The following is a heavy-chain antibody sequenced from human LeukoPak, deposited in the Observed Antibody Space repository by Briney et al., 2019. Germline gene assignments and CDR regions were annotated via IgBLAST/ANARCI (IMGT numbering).Heavy chain of an antibody. CDR1: GYTFTGYY. CDR2: INPNSGGT. D-gene: IGHD2-2*01. J-gene: IGHJ6*02. CDR3: ARGLGYCSSTSCYLYYYYYYGMDA. Sequence: EASVKVSCKASGYTFTGYYMHWVRQAPGQGLGWMGWINPNSGGTNYAQKFQGRVTMTRDTSISTAYMELSRLRSDDTAVYYCARGLGYCSSTSCYLYYYYYYGMDAWGQGTTVTVSS. V-gene: IGHV1-2*02.